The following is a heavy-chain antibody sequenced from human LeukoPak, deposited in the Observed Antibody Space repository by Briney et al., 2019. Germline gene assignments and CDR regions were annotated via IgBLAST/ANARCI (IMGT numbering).Heavy chain of an antibody. CDR1: GFTFSSYS. CDR3: ATDSGGGGGDI. Sequence: PGGSLRLSCAASGFTFSSYSMNWVRQAPGKGLEWVSSISSSSSYIYYADSVKGRFTISRDNAKSSLYLQMNSLRAEDTAVYYCATDSGGGGGDIWGQGTMVTVSS. J-gene: IGHJ3*02. D-gene: IGHD3-16*01. CDR2: ISSSSSYI. V-gene: IGHV3-21*01.